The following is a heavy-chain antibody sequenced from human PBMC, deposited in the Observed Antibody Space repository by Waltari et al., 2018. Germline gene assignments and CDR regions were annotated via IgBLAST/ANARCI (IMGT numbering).Heavy chain of an antibody. Sequence: EVQLLNFGGGLVQPGGSLRLSCAASGFSFSNYAMNWVRQAPGKGLQWVSGIGASGANTYYADSVKGRFTISTDNSKNTVYLQMNSLRAEDTAVYYCAKGLTGSGTYYDSWGQGTLVTVSS. D-gene: IGHD1-26*01. CDR2: IGASGANT. CDR3: AKGLTGSGTYYDS. CDR1: GFSFSNYA. J-gene: IGHJ5*01. V-gene: IGHV3-23*01.